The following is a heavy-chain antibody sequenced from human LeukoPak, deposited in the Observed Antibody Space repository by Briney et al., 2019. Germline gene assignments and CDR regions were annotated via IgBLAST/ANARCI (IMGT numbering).Heavy chain of an antibody. CDR2: IYWDDDK. J-gene: IGHJ5*02. V-gene: IGHV2-5*02. D-gene: IGHD6-13*01. CDR1: GFSLSTRAVG. Sequence: ASGPTLVNPTQTFTLTCTFSGFSLSTRAVGVGWIRQPPGKALGWLALIYWDDDKRYSPSLKSRLAITKDTSKNQVVLTMTNMDPVDTATYYCAHRPAAAAGKNWFDPWGQGTLVTVSS. CDR3: AHRPAAAAGKNWFDP.